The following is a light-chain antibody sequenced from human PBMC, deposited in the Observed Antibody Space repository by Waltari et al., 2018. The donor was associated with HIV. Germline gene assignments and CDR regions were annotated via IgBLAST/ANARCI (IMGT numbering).Light chain of an antibody. CDR2: GAS. CDR3: QQYETSSRVT. V-gene: IGKV3-20*01. J-gene: IGKJ4*01. Sequence: EIVLTQSPSSLSLSPGEGTSLSCRASHNLSNNFLAWYQYKAAQAPRLLVYGASNRATGIPDRFSGSGSGTDFLLTINKLEAEDFAIYYCQQYETSSRVTFGGGTRVDIK. CDR1: HNLSNNF.